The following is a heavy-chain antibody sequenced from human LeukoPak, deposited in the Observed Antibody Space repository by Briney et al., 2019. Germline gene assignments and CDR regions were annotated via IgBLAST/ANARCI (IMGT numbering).Heavy chain of an antibody. CDR3: AREPSYLDDFWSGYYRGYYGMDV. CDR2: IYSGGST. Sequence: GGSLRLSCAASGFTVSSNYMSWVRQAPGKGPEWVSVIYSGGSTYYADSVKGRFTISRNNSKNTLYLQMNSLRAEDTAVYYCAREPSYLDDFWSGYYRGYYGMDVWGQGTTVTVSS. CDR1: GFTVSSNY. V-gene: IGHV3-53*01. D-gene: IGHD3-3*01. J-gene: IGHJ6*02.